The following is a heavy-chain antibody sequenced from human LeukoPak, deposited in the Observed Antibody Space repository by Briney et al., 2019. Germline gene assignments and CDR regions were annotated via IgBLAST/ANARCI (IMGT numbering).Heavy chain of an antibody. CDR3: TTDPESNPNYDILTGYFDPPYFDY. V-gene: IGHV3-15*01. Sequence: PGGSLRLSCAASGFTFSKAWMSWVRQAPGKGLEWVGRIKSKTDGGTTDYAAPVKGRFTISRDDSKNTLYLQMNSLKTEDTAVYYCTTDPESNPNYDILTGYFDPPYFDYWGQGTLVTVSS. J-gene: IGHJ4*02. D-gene: IGHD3-9*01. CDR1: GFTFSKAW. CDR2: IKSKTDGGTT.